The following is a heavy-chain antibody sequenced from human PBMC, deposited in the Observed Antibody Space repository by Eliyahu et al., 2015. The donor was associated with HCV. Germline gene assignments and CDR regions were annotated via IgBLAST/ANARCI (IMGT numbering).Heavy chain of an antibody. CDR3: AKASMIVVVRGAFDI. D-gene: IGHD3-22*01. Sequence: EVQLVESGGGLVXPGRSLRLSCAASGXTXXDYAMHWVRQAPGKGLEWVSGISWNSGSIGXADSVKGRFTISRDNAKNSLYLQMNSLRAEDTALYYCAKASMIVVVRGAFDIWGQGTMVTVSS. CDR2: ISWNSGSI. V-gene: IGHV3-9*01. CDR1: GXTXXDYA. J-gene: IGHJ3*02.